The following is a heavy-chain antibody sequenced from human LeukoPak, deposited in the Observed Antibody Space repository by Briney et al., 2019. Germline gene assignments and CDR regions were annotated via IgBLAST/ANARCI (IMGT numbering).Heavy chain of an antibody. D-gene: IGHD5-12*01. CDR3: ARMLNGAYDV. CDR2: INPNSGGT. Sequence: VASVKVSCKASGYTFTGYYMHWVRQAPGQGLEWMGWINPNSGGTNYEQNFQGRVTTTRDTSFSTAYMEVSRLRSDDTAVYYCARMLNGAYDVWGQGTLVTVSS. CDR1: GYTFTGYY. V-gene: IGHV1-2*02. J-gene: IGHJ4*02.